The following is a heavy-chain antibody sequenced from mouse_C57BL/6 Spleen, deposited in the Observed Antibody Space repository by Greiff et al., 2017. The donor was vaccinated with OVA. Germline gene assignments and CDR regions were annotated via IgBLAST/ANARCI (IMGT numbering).Heavy chain of an antibody. J-gene: IGHJ1*03. D-gene: IGHD3-2*02. CDR1: GYTFTSYW. CDR3: ARKELGSGYLYFDV. V-gene: IGHV1-64*01. CDR2: IHPNSGST. Sequence: QVQLKESGAELVKPGASVKLSCKASGYTFTSYWMHWVKQRPGQGLEWIGMIHPNSGSTNYNEKFKSKATLTVDKSSSTAYMQLSSLTSEDSAVYYCARKELGSGYLYFDVWGTGTTVTVSS.